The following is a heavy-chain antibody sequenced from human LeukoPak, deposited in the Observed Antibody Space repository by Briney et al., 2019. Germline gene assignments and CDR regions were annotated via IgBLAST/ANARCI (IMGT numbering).Heavy chain of an antibody. Sequence: PGGSLRLSCAASGFTFSDYYMSWIRQAPGKGLEWVSYISSSGSTIYYADSVKGRFTISRDNAKNSLYLQMNSLRAEDTAVYYCARVTYYDFWSGYYKPPDYYYYYMDVWGKGTTVTVSS. V-gene: IGHV3-11*01. D-gene: IGHD3-3*01. CDR1: GFTFSDYY. CDR3: ARVTYYDFWSGYYKPPDYYYYYMDV. J-gene: IGHJ6*03. CDR2: ISSSGSTI.